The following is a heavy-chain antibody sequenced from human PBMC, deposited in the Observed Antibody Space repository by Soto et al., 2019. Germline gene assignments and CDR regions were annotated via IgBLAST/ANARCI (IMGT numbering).Heavy chain of an antibody. V-gene: IGHV1-18*04. CDR3: ARKLLKADGSIVQFDY. Sequence: ASVKVSCKASGYTFTNYAITWVRQAPGQGLEWMGWISTYNGNTNYAQKFQGRVTMTTDTSTNTASMELRSLKSDDTAVYYCARKLLKADGSIVQFDYWGQGTLVTVSS. D-gene: IGHD6-13*01. CDR1: GYTFTNYA. CDR2: ISTYNGNT. J-gene: IGHJ4*02.